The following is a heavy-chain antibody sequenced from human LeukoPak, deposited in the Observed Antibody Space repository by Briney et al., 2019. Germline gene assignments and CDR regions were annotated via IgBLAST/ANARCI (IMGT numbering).Heavy chain of an antibody. CDR2: IASDGSST. CDR1: GFTFSSYW. J-gene: IGHJ4*02. V-gene: IGHV3-74*01. D-gene: IGHD4-23*01. Sequence: GGSLRLSCAASGFTFSSYWKNWVRQAPGKGLVWVSRIASDGSSTTYADSVKGRFSISRDNAKNTLYLQMNSLRVEDTAVYYCARGRPHGNDYWGQGTLVTVSS. CDR3: ARGRPHGNDY.